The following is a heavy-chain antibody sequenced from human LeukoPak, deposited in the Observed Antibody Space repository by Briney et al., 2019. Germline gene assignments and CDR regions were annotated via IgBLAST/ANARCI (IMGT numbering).Heavy chain of an antibody. Sequence: GASVKVSCKASGYTFTSYYIHWVRQAPGQGLEWMGIIYPGGGSTSYAQKFQGRVTMARDMSTSTVYMELSSLRSEDTAVYYCARDNDFDYWGQGTLVTVSS. CDR2: IYPGGGST. J-gene: IGHJ4*02. CDR3: ARDNDFDY. V-gene: IGHV1-46*01. D-gene: IGHD2-8*01. CDR1: GYTFTSYY.